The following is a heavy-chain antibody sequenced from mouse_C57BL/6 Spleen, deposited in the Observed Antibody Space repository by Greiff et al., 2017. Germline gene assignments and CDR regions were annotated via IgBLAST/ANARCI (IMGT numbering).Heavy chain of an antibody. Sequence: QVQLQQSGAELVRPWASVTLSCKASGYSFTDYEMHWVKQTPVHGLEWIGAIDPDTGGTAYNQKFNGKAILTADKSSSTAYMELRSLTSEDSAVYYCTRGGSNWDPFDYWGQGTTLTVSS. CDR1: GYSFTDYE. V-gene: IGHV1-15*01. CDR3: TRGGSNWDPFDY. D-gene: IGHD4-1*01. J-gene: IGHJ2*01. CDR2: IDPDTGGT.